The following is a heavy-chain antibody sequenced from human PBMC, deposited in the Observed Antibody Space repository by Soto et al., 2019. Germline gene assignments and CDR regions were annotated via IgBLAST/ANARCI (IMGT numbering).Heavy chain of an antibody. J-gene: IGHJ6*02. D-gene: IGHD3-16*01. CDR2: ISYDGSNK. V-gene: IGHV3-30*03. Sequence: QVQLVESGGGVVQPGRSLRLSCAASGFTFSSYGMHWVRQAPGKGLEWVAVISYDGSNKYYADSVKGRLTISRDNSKNALDLQMNSLRAEDTAVYYCEGMITFGGVILSYDYYYGMDVWGQGTTVTVSS. CDR3: EGMITFGGVILSYDYYYGMDV. CDR1: GFTFSSYG.